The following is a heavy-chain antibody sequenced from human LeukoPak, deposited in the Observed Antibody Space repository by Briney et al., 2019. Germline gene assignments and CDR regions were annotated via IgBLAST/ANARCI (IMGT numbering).Heavy chain of an antibody. CDR3: ARGQKYRNGYTVTELGSGHFAY. D-gene: IGHD5-18*01. Sequence: ASVKVSCKASGYTFTSYAISWVRQAPGQGLEWMGGIIPIFGTANYAQKFQGRVTITADKSTSTAYMELSSLRSEDAAVYYCARGQKYRNGYTVTELGSGHFAYWGQGTLVTVSS. V-gene: IGHV1-69*06. CDR1: GYTFTSYA. CDR2: IIPIFGTA. J-gene: IGHJ4*02.